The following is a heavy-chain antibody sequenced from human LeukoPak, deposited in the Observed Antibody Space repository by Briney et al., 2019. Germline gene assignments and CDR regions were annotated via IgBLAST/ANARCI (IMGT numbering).Heavy chain of an antibody. CDR3: VRDLMTPLWSGYFGYYYYGMDV. J-gene: IGHJ6*02. Sequence: GASVKVSCKASGDTFTGYYMHWVRQAPGQGLEWMGIINPSGGSTSYAQKFQGRVTMTRDTSTSTGYMELSSLRSEDTAVYYCVRDLMTPLWSGYFGYYYYGMDVWGQGTTVTVSS. CDR2: INPSGGST. CDR1: GDTFTGYY. V-gene: IGHV1-46*01. D-gene: IGHD3-3*01.